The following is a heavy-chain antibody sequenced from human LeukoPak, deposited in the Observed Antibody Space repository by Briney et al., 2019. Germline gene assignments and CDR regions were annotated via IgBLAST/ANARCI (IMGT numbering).Heavy chain of an antibody. J-gene: IGHJ5*02. Sequence: SETLSLTCAVYGGSFSGYYWSWIRQPPGKGLEWIGEINHSGSTNYNPSLKSRVTISVDTSKNQFSLKLSSVTAADTAVYYCARDRYHGYSYGSLVSWGQGTLVTVSS. D-gene: IGHD5-18*01. V-gene: IGHV4-34*01. CDR3: ARDRYHGYSYGSLVS. CDR2: INHSGST. CDR1: GGSFSGYY.